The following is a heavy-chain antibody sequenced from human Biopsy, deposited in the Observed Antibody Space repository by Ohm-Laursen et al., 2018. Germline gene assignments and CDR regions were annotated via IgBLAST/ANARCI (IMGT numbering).Heavy chain of an antibody. CDR2: ISSSGTTI. CDR1: GFNFRDYN. CDR3: TGRYDIGAYGVDV. V-gene: IGHV3-11*01. D-gene: IGHD3-9*01. J-gene: IGHJ6*02. Sequence: LRLSCTASGFNFRDYNMNWIRQAPGKGLEWISHISSSGTTIYYGDVVRGRFTISRDNDKNSLFLQMNSLRADDTAVYYCTGRYDIGAYGVDVWGQGTTVIVSS.